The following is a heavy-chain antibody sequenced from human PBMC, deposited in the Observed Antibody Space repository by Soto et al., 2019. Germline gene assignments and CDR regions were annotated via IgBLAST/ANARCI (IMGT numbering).Heavy chain of an antibody. CDR2: IYPGDSNT. V-gene: IGHV5-51*01. Sequence: GESLKISCKGSGYSFTSYWIGWVRQMPGKGLEWMGIIYPGDSNTRYSPSFQGQVTFSAERSTSPPYLQWSSLKASYTAIYCCASQGEVLDFWGQGTLVTVSS. CDR3: ASQGEVLDF. CDR1: GYSFTSYW. J-gene: IGHJ4*02.